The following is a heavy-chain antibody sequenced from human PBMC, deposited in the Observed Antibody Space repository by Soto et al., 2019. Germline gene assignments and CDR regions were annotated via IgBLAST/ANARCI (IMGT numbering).Heavy chain of an antibody. D-gene: IGHD5-12*01. Sequence: PGGSLRLSCAASGFTFSSYSMNWVRQAPGKGLEWVSSISSSSSYIYYADSVKGRFTISRDNAKNSLYLQMNSLRAEDTAVYYCARDLYRWVVATTYYGPCDYWGQGTLVTVSS. V-gene: IGHV3-21*01. CDR3: ARDLYRWVVATTYYGPCDY. J-gene: IGHJ4*02. CDR2: ISSSSSYI. CDR1: GFTFSSYS.